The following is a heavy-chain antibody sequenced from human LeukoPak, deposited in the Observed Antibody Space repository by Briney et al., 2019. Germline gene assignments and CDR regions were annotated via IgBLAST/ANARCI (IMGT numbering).Heavy chain of an antibody. V-gene: IGHV3-23*01. J-gene: IGHJ4*02. CDR3: AKIVVVINY. Sequence: GGSLRLSCAASGFTFSNAWMSWVRQAPGKGLEWVSAISGSGGSTYYADSVKGRFTISRDNSKNTLYLQMNSLRAEDTAVYYCAKIVVVINYWGQGTLVTVSS. CDR2: ISGSGGST. CDR1: GFTFSNAW. D-gene: IGHD3-22*01.